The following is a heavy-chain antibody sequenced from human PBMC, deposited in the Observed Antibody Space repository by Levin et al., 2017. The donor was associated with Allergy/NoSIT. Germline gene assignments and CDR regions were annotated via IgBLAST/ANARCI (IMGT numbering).Heavy chain of an antibody. CDR2: INHSGST. CDR1: GGSFSGYY. V-gene: IGHV4-34*01. CDR3: ARGLDYGDYRPGMDV. J-gene: IGHJ6*02. D-gene: IGHD4-17*01. Sequence: SQTLSLTCAVYGGSFSGYYWSWIRQPPGKGLEWIGEINHSGSTNYNPSLKSRVTISVDTSKNQFSLKLSSVTAADTAVYYCARGLDYGDYRPGMDVWGQGTTVTVSS.